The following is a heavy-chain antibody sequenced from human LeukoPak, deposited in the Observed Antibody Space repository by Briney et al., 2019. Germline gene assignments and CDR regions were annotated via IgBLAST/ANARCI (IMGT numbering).Heavy chain of an antibody. CDR2: TSDSGGST. Sequence: GGSLRLSCAASGFTFRSYAMSWVRQAPGKGLEWVSTTSDSGGSTYYADSVKGRFTISRDNFKNTLYLQMNSPRADDTAVYYCASHSDFGSGSYRGFDPWGQGTLVIVSS. D-gene: IGHD3-10*01. J-gene: IGHJ5*02. CDR3: ASHSDFGSGSYRGFDP. CDR1: GFTFRSYA. V-gene: IGHV3-23*01.